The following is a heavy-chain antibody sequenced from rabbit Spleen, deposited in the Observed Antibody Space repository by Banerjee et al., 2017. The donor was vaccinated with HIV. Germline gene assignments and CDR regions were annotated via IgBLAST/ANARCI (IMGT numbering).Heavy chain of an antibody. Sequence: QEQLVESGGGLVTPEGSLTLTCKASGLDFSSSYWMCWVRQAPGKGLEWIACIYAGSSGSTYYASWAKGRFTISKTSSTTVTLQLTSLTAADTATYFCARDLVTVIGWNFSLWGPGTLVTVS. CDR2: IYAGSSGST. J-gene: IGHJ4*01. CDR1: GLDFSSSYW. V-gene: IGHV1S45*01. CDR3: ARDLVTVIGWNFSL. D-gene: IGHD1-1*01.